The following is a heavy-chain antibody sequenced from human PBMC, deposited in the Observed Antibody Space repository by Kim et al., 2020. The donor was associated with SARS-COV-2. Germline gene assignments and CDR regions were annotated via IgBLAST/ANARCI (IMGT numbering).Heavy chain of an antibody. J-gene: IGHJ4*02. Sequence: YTPSLTSRVTIAVDTSKNQFYLMLSSVTAADTAVYYCVRGGGYYYNFDYWGQGTLVTVSS. CDR3: VRGGGYYYNFDY. D-gene: IGHD3-22*01. V-gene: IGHV4-34*01.